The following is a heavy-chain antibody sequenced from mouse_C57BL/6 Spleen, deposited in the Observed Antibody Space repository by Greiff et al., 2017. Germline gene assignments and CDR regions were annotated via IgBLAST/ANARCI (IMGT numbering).Heavy chain of an antibody. CDR1: GYTFTDYN. Sequence: VQLKQSGPELVKPGASVKIPCKASGYTFTDYNMDWVKQSHGKSLEWIGDINPNNGGTIYNQKFKGKATLTVDKSSSTAYMELRSLTSEDTAVYYCARGAYGSWFAYWGQGTLVTVSA. J-gene: IGHJ3*01. V-gene: IGHV1-18*01. CDR3: ARGAYGSWFAY. CDR2: INPNNGGT. D-gene: IGHD1-1*01.